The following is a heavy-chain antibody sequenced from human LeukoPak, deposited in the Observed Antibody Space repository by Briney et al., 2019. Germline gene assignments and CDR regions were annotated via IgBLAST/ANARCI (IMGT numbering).Heavy chain of an antibody. D-gene: IGHD6-13*01. J-gene: IGHJ4*02. Sequence: PSETLSLTCTVSGGSISSSSYYWGWIRQPPGKGLGWIGSMYYSGSAYYNPSLKSRVTISVDTSKNQFSLKLSSVTAADTAVYYCARVKRDPYSSILYWGQGTLVTVSS. CDR2: MYYSGSA. CDR3: ARVKRDPYSSILY. V-gene: IGHV4-39*01. CDR1: GGSISSSSYY.